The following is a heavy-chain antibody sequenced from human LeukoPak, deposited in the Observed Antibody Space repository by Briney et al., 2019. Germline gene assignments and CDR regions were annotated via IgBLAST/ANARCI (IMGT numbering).Heavy chain of an antibody. CDR3: TTDTDDSSGYYWVEY. CDR1: GFTFRNAW. V-gene: IGHV3-15*01. Sequence: GGSLRLSCAASGFTFRNAWMTWVRQAPGKGLEWVGRIKSKTEGRTTDYAAPGTGRFTISRDDFKNTLYLQMNRLKTEDTAVYYCTTDTDDSSGYYWVEYWGQGTLVTVSS. J-gene: IGHJ4*02. D-gene: IGHD3-22*01. CDR2: IKSKTEGRTT.